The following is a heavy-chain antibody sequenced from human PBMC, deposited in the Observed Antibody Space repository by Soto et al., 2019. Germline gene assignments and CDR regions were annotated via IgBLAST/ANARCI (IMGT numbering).Heavy chain of an antibody. CDR1: GGSISSSSYY. CDR2: IYYSGST. D-gene: IGHD3-10*01. V-gene: IGHV4-39*01. CDR3: ARVFGDYYGDETAY. J-gene: IGHJ4*02. Sequence: SETLSLTCTVSGGSISSSSYYWGWIRQPPGKGLEWIGSIYYSGSTYYNPSLKSGVTISVDTSKNQFSLKLSSVTAADTAVYYCARVFGDYYGDETAYCGQGTLVTVSS.